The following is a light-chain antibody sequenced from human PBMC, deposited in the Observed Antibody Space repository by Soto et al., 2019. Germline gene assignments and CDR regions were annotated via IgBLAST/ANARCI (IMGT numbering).Light chain of an antibody. CDR1: QPIDTF. V-gene: IGKV1-39*01. CDR3: QQSYSSSATI. Sequence: DIQMTQSPSSLSASVGDRVTITCRASQPIDTFLNWYQHKPGKAPKLLIYDASSLQSGVPSRFSGSGSGRDFTLTITRLQPEDFATYYCQQSYSSSATIFGQGTKLEI. CDR2: DAS. J-gene: IGKJ2*01.